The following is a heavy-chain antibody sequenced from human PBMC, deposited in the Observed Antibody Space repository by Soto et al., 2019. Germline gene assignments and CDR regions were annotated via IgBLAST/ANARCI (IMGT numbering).Heavy chain of an antibody. D-gene: IGHD2-8*01. Sequence: ASVKVSCKASGYTFTSYAMHWVRQAPGQRLEWMGWINAGNGNTKYSQKFQGRVTITRDTSASTAYMELSSLRSEDTAVYYCARERGYCTNGVCYRGGLDAFDIWGQGTMVTVSS. J-gene: IGHJ3*02. CDR2: INAGNGNT. CDR3: ARERGYCTNGVCYRGGLDAFDI. CDR1: GYTFTSYA. V-gene: IGHV1-3*01.